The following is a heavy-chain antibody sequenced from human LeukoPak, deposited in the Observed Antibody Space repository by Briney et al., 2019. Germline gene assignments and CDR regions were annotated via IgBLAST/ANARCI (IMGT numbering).Heavy chain of an antibody. CDR3: ATLTGYSSESWFDP. D-gene: IGHD3-9*01. J-gene: IGHJ5*02. Sequence: SETLSLTCTVSNGSISSYYWSWIRQPPGKGLEWIGYIYYTGSTNYNPSLKSRVTISVDTSKNQFSLKLSSVTAADTAVYYCATLTGYSSESWFDPWGQGILVTVSS. V-gene: IGHV4-59*01. CDR2: IYYTGST. CDR1: NGSISSYY.